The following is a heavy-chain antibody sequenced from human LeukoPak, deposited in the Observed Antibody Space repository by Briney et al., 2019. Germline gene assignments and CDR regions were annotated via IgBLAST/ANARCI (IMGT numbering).Heavy chain of an antibody. CDR1: GFNFNNYW. CDR3: ARGPNSNWSGLDF. Sequence: AGGSLRLSCAASGFNFNNYWMSWLRQAPGKGLEWVANIKDDGSEEYYVDSVKGRFTVSRDNAKNTLYLQVNNLRAEDTAVYYCARGPNSNWSGLDFWGQGTLLTVSS. CDR2: IKDDGSEE. J-gene: IGHJ4*02. D-gene: IGHD6-6*01. V-gene: IGHV3-7*01.